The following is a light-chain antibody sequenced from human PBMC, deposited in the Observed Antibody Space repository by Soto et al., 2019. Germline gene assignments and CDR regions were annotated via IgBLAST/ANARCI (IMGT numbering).Light chain of an antibody. J-gene: IGKJ5*01. V-gene: IGKV1-39*01. CDR1: QSIGKH. CDR3: QQGYSSPAT. CDR2: GAS. Sequence: DIQMTQSPSVLSASVGDSVTITCRASQSIGKHLNWYQQKPGKAPKFLIYGASMLQSGVPSRFTGSGSGTDFALTVNSLQAEDFATYYCQQGYSSPATFGQGTRLEIK.